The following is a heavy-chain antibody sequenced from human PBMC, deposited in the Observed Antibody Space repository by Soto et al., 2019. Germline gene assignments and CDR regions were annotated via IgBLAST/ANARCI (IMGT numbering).Heavy chain of an antibody. V-gene: IGHV3-30-3*01. CDR2: ISYDGSNK. Sequence: GGSLRLSCAASGFTFSSYAMHWVRQAPGKGLEWVAVISYDGSNKYYADSVKGRFTISRDNSKNTLYLQMNSLRAEDTAVYYCARDRGPLGGSGYYLSYAFDIWGQGTMVTVSS. D-gene: IGHD3-22*01. CDR1: GFTFSSYA. J-gene: IGHJ3*02. CDR3: ARDRGPLGGSGYYLSYAFDI.